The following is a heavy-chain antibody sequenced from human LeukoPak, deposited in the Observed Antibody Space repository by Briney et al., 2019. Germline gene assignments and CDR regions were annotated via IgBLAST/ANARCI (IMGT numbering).Heavy chain of an antibody. V-gene: IGHV4-4*07. Sequence: SETLSLTCTVSGGSISSYFWTWIRQPAGKGLEWIGHIYTSGSTNFNPSLKSRVTMSVDTSKNQFSLKLSSVTAEDTAVYYCARRHVEYTSWSDPYYFDYWGLGTLVTVSS. D-gene: IGHD2-2*01. CDR1: GGSISSYF. J-gene: IGHJ4*02. CDR3: ARRHVEYTSWSDPYYFDY. CDR2: IYTSGST.